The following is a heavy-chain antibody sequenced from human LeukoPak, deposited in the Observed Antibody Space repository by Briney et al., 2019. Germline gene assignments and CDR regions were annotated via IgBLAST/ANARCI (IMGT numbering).Heavy chain of an antibody. CDR1: GYTFTGYY. CDR2: INPNSGGT. J-gene: IGHJ5*02. D-gene: IGHD3-3*01. Sequence: GASVKVSCKASGYTFTGYYMHWVRQAPGQGLEWMGWINPNSGGTKYAQKFQGRVTMTRDTSISTAYMELSRLRSDDTAVYYCARGKGDDFRWFDPWGQGTLVTVSS. CDR3: ARGKGDDFRWFDP. V-gene: IGHV1-2*02.